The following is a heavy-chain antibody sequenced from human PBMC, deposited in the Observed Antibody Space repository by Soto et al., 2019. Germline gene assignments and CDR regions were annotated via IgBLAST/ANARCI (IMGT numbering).Heavy chain of an antibody. J-gene: IGHJ6*02. Sequence: ASLKVSCKASGGTFSSYAISWVRQAPGQGLEWMGGIIPIFGTANYAQKFQGRVTITADESTSTAYMELGSLRSEDTAVYYCARGGGPWQQEGTMDVWGQGTTVTVSS. CDR3: ARGGGPWQQEGTMDV. CDR2: IIPIFGTA. V-gene: IGHV1-69*13. CDR1: GGTFSSYA. D-gene: IGHD6-13*01.